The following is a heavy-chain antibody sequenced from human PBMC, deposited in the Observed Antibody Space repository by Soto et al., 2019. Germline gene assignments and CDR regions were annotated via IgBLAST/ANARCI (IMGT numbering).Heavy chain of an antibody. CDR2: IYYSGST. J-gene: IGHJ6*02. V-gene: IGHV4-31*03. D-gene: IGHD5-18*01. CDR1: GGSISSGGYY. Sequence: QVQLQESGPGLVKPSQTLSLTCTVSGGSISSGGYYWSWIRQHPGKGLEWIGYIYYSGSTYYNPSIKSRVTISVDTSKTQFSLKLSSVTAADTAVYYCASRGYSYGFSLGMDVWGQGTTVTVSS. CDR3: ASRGYSYGFSLGMDV.